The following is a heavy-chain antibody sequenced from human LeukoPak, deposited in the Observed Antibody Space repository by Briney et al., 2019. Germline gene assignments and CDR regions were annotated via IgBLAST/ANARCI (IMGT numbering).Heavy chain of an antibody. CDR2: INHSGST. CDR3: TKTSPGVPFDF. CDR1: GGSFSGYY. J-gene: IGHJ4*02. V-gene: IGHV4-34*01. D-gene: IGHD7-27*01. Sequence: PSETLSLTCAVYGGSFSGYYWSWIRQPPGKGLEWIGEINHSGSTNYNPSLKSRVTISLDTSKNQFSLRLTFVTAADTAVYYCTKTSPGVPFDFWGQGNLVTVSS.